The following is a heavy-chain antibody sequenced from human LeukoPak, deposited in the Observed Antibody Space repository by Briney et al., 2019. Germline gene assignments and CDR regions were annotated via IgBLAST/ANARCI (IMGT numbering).Heavy chain of an antibody. Sequence: PGGSLRLSCAASGFTFSSYNMNWVRQAPGKGLERVSSITSSSNYIYYADSVKGRFTISRDNAKNSLYPQMNSLRAEDTTVYYCARDCWDYGSGSYCGIDYWGQGTLVTVSS. J-gene: IGHJ4*02. CDR3: ARDCWDYGSGSYCGIDY. D-gene: IGHD3-10*01. CDR2: ITSSSNYI. V-gene: IGHV3-21*03. CDR1: GFTFSSYN.